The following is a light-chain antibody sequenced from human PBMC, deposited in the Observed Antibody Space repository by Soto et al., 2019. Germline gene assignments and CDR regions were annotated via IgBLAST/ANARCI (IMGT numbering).Light chain of an antibody. CDR1: QSVGNN. V-gene: IGKV3-20*01. J-gene: IGKJ4*01. CDR3: QQFSSYPLT. CDR2: GAS. Sequence: EIVFTQAPGTLSLSPGERATLSCRASQSVGNNLAWYQQKPGQAPGLLIYGASSRATGIPDRFSGGGSGTDFTLTISRLEPEDFAVYYCQQFSSYPLTFGGGTKVDI.